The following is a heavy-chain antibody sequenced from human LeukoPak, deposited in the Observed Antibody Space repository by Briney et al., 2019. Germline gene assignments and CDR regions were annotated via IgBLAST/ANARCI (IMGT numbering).Heavy chain of an antibody. CDR1: GGSLISNTYY. J-gene: IGHJ4*02. Sequence: SETLSLTCAVSGGSLISNTYYWGWLRQPPGKGLEWIGSIFYNGNTYDNPSLKSRVTISVDTSKNHFSLKLNSVTAADTAVYYCASGSSGWSHYFDYWGQGTLVTVSS. CDR3: ASGSSGWSHYFDY. CDR2: IFYNGNT. V-gene: IGHV4-39*07. D-gene: IGHD6-19*01.